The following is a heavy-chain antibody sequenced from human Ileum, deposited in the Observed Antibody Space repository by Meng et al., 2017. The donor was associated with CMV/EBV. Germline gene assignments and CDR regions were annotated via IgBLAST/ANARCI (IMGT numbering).Heavy chain of an antibody. V-gene: IGHV3-74*01. CDR1: GFNINSFW. CDR3: ARVYYYGMDV. CDR2: MYGTSA. J-gene: IGHJ6*02. Sequence: GGSLRLSCIISGFNINSFWMHWVRQVPGKGLVWVSRMYGTSAYYADSVKGRFVISRDNAKNSLYLQMNSLRGEDTAVYYCARVYYYGMDVWGQGTTVTVSS.